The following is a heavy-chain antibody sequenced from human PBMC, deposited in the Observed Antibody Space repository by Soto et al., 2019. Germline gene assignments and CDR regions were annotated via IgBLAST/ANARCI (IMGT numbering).Heavy chain of an antibody. J-gene: IGHJ4*02. V-gene: IGHV3-13*04. D-gene: IGHD3-9*01. CDR3: ARGGPRRYFDWPHPLPY. Sequence: LRLSCAASGFTFSSYDMHWVRQATGKGLEWVSAIGTAGDTYYPGSVKGRFTISRENAKNSLYLQMNSLRAGDTAVYYCARGGPRRYFDWPHPLPYWGQGTLVTVSS. CDR2: IGTAGDT. CDR1: GFTFSSYD.